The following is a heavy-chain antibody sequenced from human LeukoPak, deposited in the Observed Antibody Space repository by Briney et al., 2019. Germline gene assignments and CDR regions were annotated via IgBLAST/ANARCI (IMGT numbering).Heavy chain of an antibody. CDR3: ASGGTGPYGVDP. Sequence: SETLSLTCTVSGGSISSSSYYWGWIRQPPGKGLEWIGSIYYSGSTYYNPSLKSRVTISVDTSKNQFSLKLSSVTAADTAVYYCASGGTGPYGVDPWGQGTLVTVSS. CDR2: IYYSGST. V-gene: IGHV4-39*07. J-gene: IGHJ5*02. CDR1: GGSISSSSYY. D-gene: IGHD3-10*01.